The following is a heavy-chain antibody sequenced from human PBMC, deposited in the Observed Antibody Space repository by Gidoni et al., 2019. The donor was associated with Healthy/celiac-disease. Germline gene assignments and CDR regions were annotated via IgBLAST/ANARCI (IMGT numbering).Heavy chain of an antibody. J-gene: IGHJ4*02. CDR2: IYYSGST. D-gene: IGHD3-10*01. V-gene: IGHV4-31*03. CDR3: ARQTRMVREYYFDY. Sequence: QVQLQESGPGLVEPSQTLSLTCTVSGGSISSGGYYWSWIRQHPGKGLEWIGYIYYSGSTYYNPSLKSRVTISVDTSKNQFSLKLSSVTAADTAVYYCARQTRMVREYYFDYWGQGTLVTVSS. CDR1: GGSISSGGYY.